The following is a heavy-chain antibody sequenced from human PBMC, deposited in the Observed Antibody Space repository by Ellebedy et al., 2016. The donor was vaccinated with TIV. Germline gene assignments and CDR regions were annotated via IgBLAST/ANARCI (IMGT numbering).Heavy chain of an antibody. J-gene: IGHJ4*02. Sequence: GESLKIFCEASGFTLSDYWMHWVRQAPGKGPEWVADIGHDGVEKFYVDSVKGRFTISRDNSKNTLYLQMNSLRAEDTAVYYCAGGISVAGTSLGFWGQGTLVTVSS. D-gene: IGHD6-19*01. CDR3: AGGISVAGTSLGF. V-gene: IGHV3-7*03. CDR1: GFTLSDYW. CDR2: IGHDGVEK.